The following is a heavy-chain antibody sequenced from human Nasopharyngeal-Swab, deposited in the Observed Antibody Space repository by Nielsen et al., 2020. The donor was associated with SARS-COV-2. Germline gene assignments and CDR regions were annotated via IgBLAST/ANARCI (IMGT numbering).Heavy chain of an antibody. CDR1: GGSISSDY. V-gene: IGHV4-59*01. D-gene: IGHD6-13*01. CDR3: ARTAGYYYMDV. Sequence: SETLSLTCTVSGGSISSDYWSWIRQPPGKGLEWIGYIYYSGSTNYSPSLKSRVTISVDTSKNQFSLKLNSVTAADTAVYYCARTAGYYYMDVWGKGTTVTVSS. J-gene: IGHJ6*03. CDR2: IYYSGST.